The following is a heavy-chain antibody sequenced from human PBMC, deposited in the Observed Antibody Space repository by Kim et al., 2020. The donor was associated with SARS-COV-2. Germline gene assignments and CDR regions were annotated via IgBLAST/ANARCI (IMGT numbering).Heavy chain of an antibody. CDR1: GYTFTSYY. D-gene: IGHD5-18*01. Sequence: ASVKVSCKASGYTFTSYYMHWVRQAPGQGLEWMGIINPSGGSTSYAQKFQGRVTMTRDTSTSTVYMELSSLRSEDTAVYYCARGLLGYSYGPPYFDYWGQGTLVTVSS. CDR3: ARGLLGYSYGPPYFDY. CDR2: INPSGGST. J-gene: IGHJ4*02. V-gene: IGHV1-46*01.